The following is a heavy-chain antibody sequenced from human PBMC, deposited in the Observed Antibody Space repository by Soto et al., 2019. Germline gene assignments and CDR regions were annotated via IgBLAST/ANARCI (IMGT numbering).Heavy chain of an antibody. CDR2: TSHNSDYT. J-gene: IGHJ4*02. D-gene: IGHD4-17*01. Sequence: GGSLRLSCAASGLNFGLSFMIWMRQRPGKGLEWVSFTSHNSDYTNYADSVRGRFTISRDNDKSSIYLQMNSLRADDTAVYYCANIPYGSIDYSGQAPLGTVSS. CDR1: GLNFGLSF. V-gene: IGHV3-11*06. CDR3: ANIPYGSIDY.